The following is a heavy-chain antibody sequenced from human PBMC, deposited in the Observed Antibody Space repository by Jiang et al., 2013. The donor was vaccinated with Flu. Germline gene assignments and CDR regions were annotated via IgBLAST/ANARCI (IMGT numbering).Heavy chain of an antibody. J-gene: IGHJ4*02. D-gene: IGHD6-19*01. CDR3: AKEGSGWDAIFFDF. CDR1: GFTFNNYA. Sequence: GGPLRLSCAASGFTFNNYAMSWVRQAPGKGLEWVSAISGSGDNTYYADSVKGRFTISRDNSKNTLYLQMNNLRAEDTAVYFCAKEGSGWDAIFFDFWGQETLATVSS. CDR2: ISGSGDNT. V-gene: IGHV3-23*01.